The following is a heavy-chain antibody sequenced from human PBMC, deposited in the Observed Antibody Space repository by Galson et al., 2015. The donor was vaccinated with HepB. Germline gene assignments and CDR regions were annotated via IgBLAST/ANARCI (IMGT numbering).Heavy chain of an antibody. CDR2: ISWNSGSI. CDR3: AKADTAMVRGVDY. J-gene: IGHJ4*02. CDR1: GFTFDDCA. V-gene: IGHV3-9*01. Sequence: SLRLSCAASGFTFDDCAMHWVRQAPGKGLEWVSGISWNSGSIGYADSVKGRFTISRDNAKNSLYLQMNSLRAEDTALYYCAKADTAMVRGVDYWGQGTLVTVSS. D-gene: IGHD5-18*01.